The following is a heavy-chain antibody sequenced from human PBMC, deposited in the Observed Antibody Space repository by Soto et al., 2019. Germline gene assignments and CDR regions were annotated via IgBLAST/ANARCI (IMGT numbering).Heavy chain of an antibody. CDR2: ISHDGRNK. CDR3: ARDRPEMDV. CDR1: GFTFSNYP. J-gene: IGHJ6*02. V-gene: IGHV3-30*04. Sequence: QVQLVESGGGVVQPGTSLRLSCAASGFTFSNYPMHWVRQAPGKGLEWVAVISHDGRNKFYADSVKGRFTISRDTPKNMVYLEMNNLRADDTAVYYCARDRPEMDVWVQGTTVTVSS.